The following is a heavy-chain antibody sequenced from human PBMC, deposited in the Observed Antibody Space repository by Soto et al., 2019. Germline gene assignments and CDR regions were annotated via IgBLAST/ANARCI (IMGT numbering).Heavy chain of an antibody. D-gene: IGHD2-15*01. Sequence: QVQLQESGPGLVKPSETLSLTCTVSGGSVSSGSYYWSWIRQPPGKGLEGIGYIYYSGSTNYNPSLKSRVTISVDASKNQFSLKLSSVTAADTAVYYCARGLCSGGSCYPDAFDIWGQGTMVTVSS. CDR3: ARGLCSGGSCYPDAFDI. V-gene: IGHV4-61*01. J-gene: IGHJ3*02. CDR1: GGSVSSGSYY. CDR2: IYYSGST.